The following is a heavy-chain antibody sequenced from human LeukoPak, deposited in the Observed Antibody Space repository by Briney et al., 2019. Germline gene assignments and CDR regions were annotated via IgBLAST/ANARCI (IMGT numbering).Heavy chain of an antibody. V-gene: IGHV3-33*06. J-gene: IGHJ4*02. CDR3: AKYKSSGWYFDY. D-gene: IGHD6-19*01. Sequence: PGGSLRLSCAASGFTFSSYGMHWVRQAPGKGLEWVAVIWYDGSNKYYADSVKGRFTISRDNSKNTLYLQMNSLRAEDTAVYYCAKYKSSGWYFDYWGQGTLVTVSS. CDR1: GFTFSSYG. CDR2: IWYDGSNK.